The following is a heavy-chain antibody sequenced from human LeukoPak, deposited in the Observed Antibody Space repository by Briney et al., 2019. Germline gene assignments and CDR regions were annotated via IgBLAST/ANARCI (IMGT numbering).Heavy chain of an antibody. J-gene: IGHJ4*02. V-gene: IGHV3-74*01. D-gene: IGHD6-19*01. CDR2: MNSEGRST. CDR3: ATVYSSGWYLRISTQNYYFDY. CDR1: VFTFSSYW. Sequence: GGSLRLSCAPSVFTFSSYWMHWVRHAPGKGVVCVSRMNSEGRSTRYAASVKGRFTISRDKAKTRMYLQLTSLRAADTAVYYCATVYSSGWYLRISTQNYYFDYWGQGTLVTVSS.